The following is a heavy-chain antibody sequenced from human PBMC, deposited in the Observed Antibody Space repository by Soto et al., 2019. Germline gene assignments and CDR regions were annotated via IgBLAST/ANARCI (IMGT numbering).Heavy chain of an antibody. V-gene: IGHV1-3*01. Sequence: QVQLVQSGAEVKKPGASVKVSCKASGYTFTSYAMHWVRQAPGQRLEWMGWINAGNGNTKYSQKFQSRVTITRDTTASTAYMELSSLRSEDTAVYYCARGVRPYYYYYLDVWGKGTTVTVSS. CDR3: ARGVRPYYYYYLDV. J-gene: IGHJ6*03. CDR2: INAGNGNT. CDR1: GYTFTSYA.